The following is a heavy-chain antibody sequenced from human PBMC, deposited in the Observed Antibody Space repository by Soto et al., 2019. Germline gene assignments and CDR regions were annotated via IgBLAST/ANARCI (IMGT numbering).Heavy chain of an antibody. D-gene: IGHD2-2*01. CDR3: ARSYCSSTSCFPSYYYYYMDV. V-gene: IGHV4-59*01. CDR1: GGSISSYY. Sequence: SETLSITCTVSGGSISSYYWSWIRQPPGKGLEWIGYIYYSGSTNYNPSLKSRVTISVDTSKNQFSLKLSSVTAADTAVYYCARSYCSSTSCFPSYYYYYMDVWGKGTTVTVSS. J-gene: IGHJ6*03. CDR2: IYYSGST.